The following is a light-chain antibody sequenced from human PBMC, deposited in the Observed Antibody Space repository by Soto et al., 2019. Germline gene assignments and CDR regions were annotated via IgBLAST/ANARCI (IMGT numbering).Light chain of an antibody. J-gene: IGLJ1*01. V-gene: IGLV2-14*01. Sequence: QSVLTQPASVSGSPGHSITISCTGTSSDVGANNFVSWYQQHPGKAPKLMICGVSNRPSGVSNRFSGSKSGNTASLTISGLQAEDEADYYCNSYTNTGARVFGTGTKVTV. CDR2: GVS. CDR1: SSDVGANNF. CDR3: NSYTNTGARV.